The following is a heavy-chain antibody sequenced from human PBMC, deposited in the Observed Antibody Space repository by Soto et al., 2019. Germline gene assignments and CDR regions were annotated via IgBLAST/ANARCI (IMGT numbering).Heavy chain of an antibody. D-gene: IGHD6-19*01. CDR1: GYTFTSYG. CDR2: ISAYNGNT. Sequence: GASLKVSCKASGYTFTSYGISWVRQAPGQGLEWMGWISAYNGNTNYAQKLQGRVTMTTDTSTSTAYMELRSLRSEDTAVYYCARDQPIAVAGTVSAGVFDYWGQGTLVTVSS. V-gene: IGHV1-18*04. J-gene: IGHJ4*02. CDR3: ARDQPIAVAGTVSAGVFDY.